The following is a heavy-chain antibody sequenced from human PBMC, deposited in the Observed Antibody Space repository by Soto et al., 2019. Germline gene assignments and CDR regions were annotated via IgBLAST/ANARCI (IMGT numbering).Heavy chain of an antibody. Sequence: PGGSLRLSCAASGFTFSSYGMHWVRQAPGKGLEWVAVIWYDGSNKYYADSVKGRFTISRDNSKNTLYLQMNSLRAEDTAVYYCARDSTIFGVVTHFDYWGQGTLVTVSS. V-gene: IGHV3-33*01. D-gene: IGHD3-3*01. CDR3: ARDSTIFGVVTHFDY. CDR2: IWYDGSNK. J-gene: IGHJ4*02. CDR1: GFTFSSYG.